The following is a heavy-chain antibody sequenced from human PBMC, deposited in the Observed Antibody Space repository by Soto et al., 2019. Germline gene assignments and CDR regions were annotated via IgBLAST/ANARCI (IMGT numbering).Heavy chain of an antibody. CDR2: IYYSGST. CDR3: AREGPQWLVLPGQGMDV. J-gene: IGHJ6*02. D-gene: IGHD6-19*01. V-gene: IGHV4-61*08. CDR1: GGSISSGGYY. Sequence: PSETLSLTCTVSGGSISSGGYYWSWIRQHPGKGLEWIGYIYYSGSTNYNPSLKSRVTISVDTSKNQFSLKLSSVTAADTAVYYCAREGPQWLVLPGQGMDVWGQGTTVTVSS.